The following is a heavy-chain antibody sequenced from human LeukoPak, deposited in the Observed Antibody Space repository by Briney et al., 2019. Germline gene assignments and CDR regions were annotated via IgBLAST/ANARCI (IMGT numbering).Heavy chain of an antibody. CDR3: AREPLAWFGESSDAFDI. CDR2: ISAYNGNT. D-gene: IGHD3-10*01. V-gene: IGHV1-18*01. CDR1: GGTFSSYA. Sequence: ASVKVSCKASGGTFSSYAISWVRQAPGQGLEWMGWISAYNGNTNYAQKLQGRVTMTTDTSTSTAYMELRSLRSDDTAVYYCAREPLAWFGESSDAFDIWGQGTMVTVSS. J-gene: IGHJ3*02.